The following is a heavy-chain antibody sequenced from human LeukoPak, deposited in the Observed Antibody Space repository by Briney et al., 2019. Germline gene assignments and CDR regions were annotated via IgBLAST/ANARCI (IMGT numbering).Heavy chain of an antibody. Sequence: ASVKVSCKASGYTFTSYYIHWVRQAPGQGLEWMGIINPSGDSTSYSQKFQGRVTMTGDMSTSTVYMDLSSLTSEDTAVYYCARKGFKRRFDYWGQGTLVTVSS. J-gene: IGHJ4*02. CDR3: ARKGFKRRFDY. CDR1: GYTFTSYY. CDR2: INPSGDST. V-gene: IGHV1-46*01.